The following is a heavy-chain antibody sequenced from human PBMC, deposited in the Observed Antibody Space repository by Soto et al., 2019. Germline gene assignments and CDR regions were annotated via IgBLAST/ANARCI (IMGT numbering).Heavy chain of an antibody. CDR2: IYHSGSA. CDR3: ARAHYGDYGYGMDV. J-gene: IGHJ6*02. D-gene: IGHD4-17*01. V-gene: IGHV4-30-2*01. CDR1: GGSISSGGYS. Sequence: QLQLQESGSGLVKPSQTLSLTCAVSGGSISSGGYSWTWIRQPPGKGLEWIGYIYHSGSAYYNPSLKRRVTIAVDTSKNQFSRKLSSVTAADTAVYYCARAHYGDYGYGMDVWGQGTTVTVSS.